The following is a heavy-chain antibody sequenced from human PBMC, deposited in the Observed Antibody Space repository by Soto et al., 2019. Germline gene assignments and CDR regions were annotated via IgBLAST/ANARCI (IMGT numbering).Heavy chain of an antibody. V-gene: IGHV1-2*04. J-gene: IGHJ6*03. CDR1: GDRFNDYY. CDR2: INPNGGVT. D-gene: IGHD5-12*01. Sequence: VQLVQSGAEVRKPGASVKVSCKSSGDRFNDYYIHWVRQAPGQGLEWMGWINPNGGVTKYAQKFQGWVTMTRDTSIRTVYMELSRLRSDDTAIYYCARESGGATATLDYYYFYMDVWGKGTTVTVSS. CDR3: ARESGGATATLDYYYFYMDV.